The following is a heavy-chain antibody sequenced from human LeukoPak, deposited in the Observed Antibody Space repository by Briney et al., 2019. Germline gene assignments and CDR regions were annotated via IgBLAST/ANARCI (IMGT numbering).Heavy chain of an antibody. CDR1: GFTFSRYA. Sequence: GGSLRLSCSASGFTFSRYAMHWVRQAPGKGLEYVSAINSNGGSTYYADSVKGRFTISRDNSKNTLYLQMSSLRTEDTAVYYCVKDGSGSYYTYYFDYWGQGTLVTVSS. CDR2: INSNGGST. CDR3: VKDGSGSYYTYYFDY. V-gene: IGHV3-64D*06. J-gene: IGHJ4*02. D-gene: IGHD3-10*01.